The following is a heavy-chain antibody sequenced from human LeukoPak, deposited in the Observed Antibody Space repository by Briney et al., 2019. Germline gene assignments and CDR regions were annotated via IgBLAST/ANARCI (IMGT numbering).Heavy chain of an antibody. CDR1: GFTVSSNY. J-gene: IGHJ4*02. CDR3: ARSSVITLRPDY. D-gene: IGHD3-22*01. CDR2: IYSGGST. Sequence: QPGGSLRLSCAASGFTVSSNYMSWVRQAPGKGLEWVSVIYSGGSTYYADSVKGRFTISRDNSKNTLYLQMNSLRAEDTAVYYRARSSVITLRPDYWGQGTLVTVSS. V-gene: IGHV3-53*01.